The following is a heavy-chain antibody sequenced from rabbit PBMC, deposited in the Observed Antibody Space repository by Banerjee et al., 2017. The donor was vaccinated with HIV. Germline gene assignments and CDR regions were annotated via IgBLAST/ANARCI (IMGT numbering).Heavy chain of an antibody. J-gene: IGHJ4*01. CDR3: VRETETYAGDAGYVYYFDL. D-gene: IGHD6-1*01. CDR1: GFSLSSYW. Sequence: QQQLEESGGGLVKPGASLTLTCKASGFSLSSYWMCWVGQAPGKGREWIACIYAGGSGSTYYASWAKGRFTISKPSSTTVTLQMTSLTAADTATYFCVRETETYAGDAGYVYYFDLWGQGTLVTVS. V-gene: IGHV1S45*01. CDR2: IYAGGSGST.